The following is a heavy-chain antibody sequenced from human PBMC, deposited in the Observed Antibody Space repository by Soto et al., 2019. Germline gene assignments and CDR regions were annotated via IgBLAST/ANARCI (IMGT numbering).Heavy chain of an antibody. V-gene: IGHV3-30*18. D-gene: IGHD1-1*01. CDR3: AKTPAGAGYNHFDS. Sequence: QVQLVESGGGVVQPGRSLRLSCQASGFTFATYAMHWVRQAPGKGLEWVAFISSDGSYKFFANSVKGRFTISRDDSKSTLFLQMNSLGPEDTAVYYCAKTPAGAGYNHFDSWGQGALVTVSS. CDR1: GFTFATYA. CDR2: ISSDGSYK. J-gene: IGHJ4*02.